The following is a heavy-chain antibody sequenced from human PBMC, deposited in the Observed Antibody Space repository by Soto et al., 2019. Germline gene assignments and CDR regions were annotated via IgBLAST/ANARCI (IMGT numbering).Heavy chain of an antibody. J-gene: IGHJ5*02. CDR2: INSSGST. CDR1: GGSFGSSAYY. Sequence: PSETLSLTRTVSGGSFGSSAYYWGWIRRAPGKGLEWIGSINSSGSTFSNPSLKSRVTLSVDTSKNQFSLKLTSVTAADTALYYCSRRAPEGFDPWGQGTLVTVSS. V-gene: IGHV4-39*01. CDR3: SRRAPEGFDP.